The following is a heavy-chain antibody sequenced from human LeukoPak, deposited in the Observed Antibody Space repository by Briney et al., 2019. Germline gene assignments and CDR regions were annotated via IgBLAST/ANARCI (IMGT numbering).Heavy chain of an antibody. CDR1: GYTFTSYY. CDR2: INPSGGST. CDR3: ASGIAVAGTLGY. V-gene: IGHV1-46*01. Sequence: ASVKVSCKASGYTFTSYYMHWARQAPGQGLEWMGIINPSGGSTSYAQKFQGRVTMTRDTSTSTVYMELSSLRSEDTAVYYCASGIAVAGTLGYWGQGTLVTVSS. D-gene: IGHD6-19*01. J-gene: IGHJ4*02.